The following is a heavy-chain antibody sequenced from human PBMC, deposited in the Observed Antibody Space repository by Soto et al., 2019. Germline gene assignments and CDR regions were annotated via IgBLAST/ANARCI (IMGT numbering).Heavy chain of an antibody. D-gene: IGHD6-19*01. CDR3: ASAPGSGWYVHWFDP. Sequence: SQTLSLTCAISGDSVSSNIAAWNWSRQSPSRVLEWLGRTYYRSKWYNDYAVSVKSRITINRDTSKNQFSLQLNSVTPEDTAAYYCASAPGSGWYVHWFDPWGKETMVTVSS. CDR2: TYYRSKWYN. J-gene: IGHJ5*01. V-gene: IGHV6-1*01. CDR1: GDSVSSNIAA.